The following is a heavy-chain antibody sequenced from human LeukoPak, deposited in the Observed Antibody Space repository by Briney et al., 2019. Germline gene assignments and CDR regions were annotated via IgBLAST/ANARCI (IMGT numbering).Heavy chain of an antibody. D-gene: IGHD1-1*01. J-gene: IGHJ5*02. Sequence: SETLSLTCTVSGGSISSYYWSWIRQPPGKGLEWIGHIHYSGSTNYNPSLKSRVTISVDTSKNQFSLKLSSVTAADTAVYYCARHGTSGTNLNWFDPWGQGTLVTVSS. V-gene: IGHV4-59*01. CDR3: ARHGTSGTNLNWFDP. CDR1: GGSISSYY. CDR2: IHYSGST.